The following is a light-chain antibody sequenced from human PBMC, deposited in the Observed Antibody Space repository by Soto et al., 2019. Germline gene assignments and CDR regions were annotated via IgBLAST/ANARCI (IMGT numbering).Light chain of an antibody. CDR1: SSDVGGYNY. CDR2: AVT. CDR3: CSYAGTFTYV. V-gene: IGLV2-11*01. J-gene: IGLJ1*01. Sequence: QSVLTQPASVSGSPGQSITISCTGTSSDVGGYNYVSWFQQHPGKAPKLMIYAVTERPSGVPDRFSGSKSGNTASLTISGLQAEDEADYYCCSYAGTFTYVFGTGTKVTVL.